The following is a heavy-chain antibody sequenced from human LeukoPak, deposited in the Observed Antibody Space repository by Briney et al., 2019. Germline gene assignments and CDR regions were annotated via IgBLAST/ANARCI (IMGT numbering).Heavy chain of an antibody. CDR2: ISGSGGST. V-gene: IGHV3-23*01. J-gene: IGHJ2*01. Sequence: GGSLRLSCAASGFTFSSYAMSWVRQAPGKGLEWVSAISGSGGSTYYADSVKSRFTISRDNSKNTLYLQMNSLRAEDTAVYFCAKNRGLTGGWYFDLWGRGTLVTVSS. CDR3: AKNRGLTGGWYFDL. D-gene: IGHD1-14*01. CDR1: GFTFSSYA.